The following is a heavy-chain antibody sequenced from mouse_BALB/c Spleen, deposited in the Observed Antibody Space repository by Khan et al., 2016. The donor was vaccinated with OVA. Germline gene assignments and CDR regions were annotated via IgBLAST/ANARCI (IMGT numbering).Heavy chain of an antibody. CDR3: ERSNDYGSSLYAMDY. CDR1: GYTFTSYW. CDR2: IGPGSGST. Sequence: DLVKPGASVKLSCKASGYTFTSYWINWIKQRPGQGLEWIGRIGPGSGSTSYNEMFTGKATLTVDTTSSTAYIQLSSLSSEDSAGYFCERSNDYGSSLYAMDYWGQGTSVTVSS. J-gene: IGHJ4*01. V-gene: IGHV1S41*01. D-gene: IGHD1-1*01.